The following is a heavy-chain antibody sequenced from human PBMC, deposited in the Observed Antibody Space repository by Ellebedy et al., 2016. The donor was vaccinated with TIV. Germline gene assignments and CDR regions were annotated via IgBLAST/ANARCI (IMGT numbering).Heavy chain of an antibody. Sequence: GESLKISCAASGFTFSSYSMNWVRQAPGKGLEWVSSISSSSSYIYYADSVKGRFTISRDNAKNSLYLQMNSLRDEDTAVYYCARETTGMDYWGQGALVTVSS. V-gene: IGHV3-21*01. CDR3: ARETTGMDY. D-gene: IGHD1-1*01. CDR2: ISSSSSYI. J-gene: IGHJ4*02. CDR1: GFTFSSYS.